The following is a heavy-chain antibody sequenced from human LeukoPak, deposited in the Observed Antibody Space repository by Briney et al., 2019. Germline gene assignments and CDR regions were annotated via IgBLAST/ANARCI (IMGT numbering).Heavy chain of an antibody. V-gene: IGHV3-13*01. CDR2: IGTAGGT. CDR1: GFTFSSYD. D-gene: IGHD3-22*01. J-gene: IGHJ4*02. CDR3: ASSLRYYYDSSGYYYYFDY. Sequence: GGTLRLSCAASGFTFSSYDMHWGRQATGKGLEWVSAIGTAGGTYYPGSVKGRFTISRENAKHSLYLQMNSLRADDTAVSYCASSLRYYYDSSGYYYYFDYWGQGTLVTVSS.